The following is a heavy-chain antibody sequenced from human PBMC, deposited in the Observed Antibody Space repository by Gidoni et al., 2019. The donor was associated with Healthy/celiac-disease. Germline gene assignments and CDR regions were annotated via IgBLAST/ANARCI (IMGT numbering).Heavy chain of an antibody. CDR1: GFTFSSYA. CDR3: VKDAHLGTGTTEAAAFDI. D-gene: IGHD1-7*01. J-gene: IGHJ3*02. Sequence: EVQLVESGGGLVQPGGSLRLSCSASGFTFSSYAMHWVRQAPGKGLEYVSAISSNGGSTYDADSVKGRFTISRDNSKNMLYLQMSSLRAEDTAVYYCVKDAHLGTGTTEAAAFDIWGQGTMVTVSS. CDR2: ISSNGGST. V-gene: IGHV3-64D*06.